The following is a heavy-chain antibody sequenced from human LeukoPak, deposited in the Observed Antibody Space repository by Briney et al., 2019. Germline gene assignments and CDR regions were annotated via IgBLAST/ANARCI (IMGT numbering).Heavy chain of an antibody. CDR2: IYYSGST. J-gene: IGHJ4*02. CDR3: ARLGAGPTYYDFWSGYSSFYFDY. V-gene: IGHV4-59*01. CDR1: GGSINSYY. Sequence: SETLSLTCTVSGGSINSYYWSWIRQPPGKGLEWIGYIYYSGSTNYNPSLKSRVTISVDTSKNQFSLKLSSVTAADTAVYYCARLGAGPTYYDFWSGYSSFYFDYWGQGTLVTVSS. D-gene: IGHD3-3*01.